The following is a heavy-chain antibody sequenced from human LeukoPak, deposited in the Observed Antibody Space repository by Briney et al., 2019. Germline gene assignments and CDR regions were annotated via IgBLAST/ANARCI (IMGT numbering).Heavy chain of an antibody. J-gene: IGHJ5*02. CDR2: IKQDGCEK. D-gene: IGHD6-19*01. CDR1: GFTFSSYW. V-gene: IGHV3-7*01. Sequence: PGGSLRLSCAASGFTFSSYWMSWVRQAPGKGLEWVANIKQDGCEKYYVDSVKGRFTISRDNAKNSLYLQMNRLRAEDTAVYYCARDLGRSSGSAPFDPWGQGTLVTVSS. CDR3: ARDLGRSSGSAPFDP.